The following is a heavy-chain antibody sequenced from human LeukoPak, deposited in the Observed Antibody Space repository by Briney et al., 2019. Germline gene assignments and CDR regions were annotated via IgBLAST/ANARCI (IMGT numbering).Heavy chain of an antibody. J-gene: IGHJ4*02. V-gene: IGHV4-59*08. CDR3: ARHYYYDSSGFDY. CDR2: IYYSGST. Sequence: MTSGTLSLTCSVSGGSISSYYWIWIRQPPGKGLEWIGYIYYSGSTNYNPSLKSLVTISVDTSKNQFSLKMSAVTAADTAVYYCARHYYYDSSGFDYWGQGTLVTVSS. CDR1: GGSISSYY. D-gene: IGHD3-22*01.